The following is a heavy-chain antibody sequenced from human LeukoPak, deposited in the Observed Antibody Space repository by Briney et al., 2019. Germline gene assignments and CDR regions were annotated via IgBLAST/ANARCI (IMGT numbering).Heavy chain of an antibody. V-gene: IGHV4-4*07. Sequence: PSETLSLTCTVSNGSISIYYWSWVRQPAGKGLEWIGRISDSGSTNYNPSLKSRVTMSVDTSKNQFSLKLSSVTAGDTAVYYCAREITVTRPFDYGGQRTLVTVSS. D-gene: IGHD4-17*01. CDR3: AREITVTRPFDY. CDR1: NGSISIYY. J-gene: IGHJ4*02. CDR2: ISDSGST.